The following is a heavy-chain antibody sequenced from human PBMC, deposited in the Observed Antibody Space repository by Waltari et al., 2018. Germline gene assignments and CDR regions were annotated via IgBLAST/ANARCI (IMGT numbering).Heavy chain of an antibody. D-gene: IGHD2-2*02. CDR2: IYYSGNP. J-gene: IGHJ6*02. CDR1: GGSISGYY. Sequence: QVQLQESGPGLVKPSETLSLTCTVSGGSISGYYWNWIRQPPGKGLEWIGSIYYSGNPNYNPALKSRVTISIDTSKNQFSLKLSSVTAADTAVYYCARDTLVPAAITPYYYYFGMDVWGQGTAVTVS. V-gene: IGHV4-59*01. CDR3: ARDTLVPAAITPYYYYFGMDV.